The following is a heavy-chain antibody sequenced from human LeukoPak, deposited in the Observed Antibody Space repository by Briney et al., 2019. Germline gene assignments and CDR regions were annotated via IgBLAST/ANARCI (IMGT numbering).Heavy chain of an antibody. CDR3: ARIALNAFDI. J-gene: IGHJ3*02. V-gene: IGHV4-39*07. Sequence: PSETLSLTCTVSGGSISSSSYYWGWIRQPPGKGLEWIGSIYYSGSIYYNPSLKSRVTMSVDTSKNQVSLKLSSWTAVYTAVYYCARIALNAFDIWGQGTMVPVSS. D-gene: IGHD2-15*01. CDR1: GGSISSSSYY. CDR2: IYYSGSI.